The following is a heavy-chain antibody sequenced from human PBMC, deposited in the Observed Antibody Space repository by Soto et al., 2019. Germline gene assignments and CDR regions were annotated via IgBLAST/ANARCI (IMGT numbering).Heavy chain of an antibody. CDR3: AKDRDGAAAGPTKFYGMDV. CDR1: GFTFRSYA. D-gene: IGHD6-13*01. J-gene: IGHJ6*02. Sequence: EVQLLESGGGLVQPGGSLRLSCAASGFTFRSYAMSWVRQAPGKGLEGVSVISGSGDSTYYADSVRGRFTISRDNSKNTLYLQMNSLRAEDTAVYYCAKDRDGAAAGPTKFYGMDVWGQGTTVTVSS. V-gene: IGHV3-23*01. CDR2: ISGSGDST.